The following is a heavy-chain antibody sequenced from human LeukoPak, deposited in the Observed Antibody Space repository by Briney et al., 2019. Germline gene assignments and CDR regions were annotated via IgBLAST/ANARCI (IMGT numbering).Heavy chain of an antibody. CDR1: GFTFSSYG. V-gene: IGHV3-30*02. Sequence: PGGSLRLSCGASGFTFSSYGMHWVRQAPGKGLEWVAFIRYDGSNKYYADSVKGRFTISRDNSKNTLYLQMNSLRAEDTAVYYCAKILYDSSGYSHYYFDYWGQGTLVTVSS. CDR2: IRYDGSNK. J-gene: IGHJ4*02. D-gene: IGHD3-22*01. CDR3: AKILYDSSGYSHYYFDY.